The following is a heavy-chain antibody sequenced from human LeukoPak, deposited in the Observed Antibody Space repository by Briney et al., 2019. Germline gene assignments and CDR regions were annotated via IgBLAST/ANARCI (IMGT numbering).Heavy chain of an antibody. V-gene: IGHV3-30*04. J-gene: IGHJ1*01. D-gene: IGHD3-16*01. CDR2: ISYDGSNK. CDR1: GFTFGSYA. Sequence: PGRSLRLSCAASGFTFGSYAMHWVRQAPGKGLEWVAVISYDGSNKYYADSVKGRFTISRDNSKNTLYLQMNSLRAEDTAVYYCARGHVYAMEHWGQGTLVTVSS. CDR3: ARGHVYAMEH.